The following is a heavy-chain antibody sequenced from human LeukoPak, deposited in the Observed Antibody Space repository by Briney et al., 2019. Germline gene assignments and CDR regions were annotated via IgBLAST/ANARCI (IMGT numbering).Heavy chain of an antibody. J-gene: IGHJ5*02. CDR1: GGSISSSSYY. Sequence: SETLSLTCTVSGGSISSSSYYWGWIRQPPGKGLEWIGSIYYRWSTYYNPSLKSRVTISVDTSKNQFSLKLSSVTAADTAVYYCARPRRHYYGSRGDDWFDPWGQGTLVTVSS. V-gene: IGHV4-39*01. CDR3: ARPRRHYYGSRGDDWFDP. CDR2: IYYRWST. D-gene: IGHD3-10*01.